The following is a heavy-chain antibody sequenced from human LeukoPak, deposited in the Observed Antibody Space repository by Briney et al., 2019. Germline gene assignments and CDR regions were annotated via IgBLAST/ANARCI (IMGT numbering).Heavy chain of an antibody. J-gene: IGHJ4*02. CDR2: ISGSGGST. CDR3: AKSYYDILTGPYYFDY. V-gene: IGHV3-23*01. D-gene: IGHD3-9*01. CDR1: GFTFSSYA. Sequence: PGGSLRLSCAASGFTFSSYAMSWVRQAPGKGLDWVSAISGSGGSTYYADSVKGRFTISRDNSKNTLYLQMNSLRAEDTAVYYCAKSYYDILTGPYYFDYWGQGTLVTVSS.